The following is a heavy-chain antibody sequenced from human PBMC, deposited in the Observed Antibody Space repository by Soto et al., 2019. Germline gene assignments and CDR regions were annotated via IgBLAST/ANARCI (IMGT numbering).Heavy chain of an antibody. CDR2: ISYDGSNK. CDR3: AKGGRQWLVTSDFNY. Sequence: PGGSLRLSCAASGFTFSSYAMHWVRQAPGKGLEWVAVISYDGSNKYYADSVKGRFTISRDNSKNTLYLQMNSLRAEDTAVYYCAKGGRQWLVTSDFNYWGQGALVTV. D-gene: IGHD6-19*01. J-gene: IGHJ4*02. V-gene: IGHV3-30-3*01. CDR1: GFTFSSYA.